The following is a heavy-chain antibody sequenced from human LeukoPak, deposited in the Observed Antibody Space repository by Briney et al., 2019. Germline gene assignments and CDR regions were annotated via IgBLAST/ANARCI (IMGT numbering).Heavy chain of an antibody. V-gene: IGHV4-4*07. Sequence: PSETLSLTCTVSGGSISSYYWSWIRQPAGKGLEWIGRFFTGGSSYYNPSLASRVTISVDTSKNQFSLRLTSVTAADTAVYYCARGSGVAVGMDVWGQGTTVIVSS. D-gene: IGHD6-19*01. CDR2: FFTGGSS. CDR3: ARGSGVAVGMDV. J-gene: IGHJ6*02. CDR1: GGSISSYY.